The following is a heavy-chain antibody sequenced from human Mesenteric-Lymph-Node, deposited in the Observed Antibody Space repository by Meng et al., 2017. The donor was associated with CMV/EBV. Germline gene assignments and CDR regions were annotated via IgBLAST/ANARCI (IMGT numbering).Heavy chain of an antibody. CDR3: ARMLGDSTGYFLDY. D-gene: IGHD3-22*01. CDR1: GYNFATYW. V-gene: IGHV5-51*01. CDR2: IYPGDSDT. J-gene: IGHJ4*02. Sequence: GESLKISCKGLGYNFATYWIAWVRQMPGKGPECMGIIYPGDSDTRYSPSFQGHVTISADKSISTAFLQWSSLRASDSAMYFCARMLGDSTGYFLDYWGQGTLVTVSS.